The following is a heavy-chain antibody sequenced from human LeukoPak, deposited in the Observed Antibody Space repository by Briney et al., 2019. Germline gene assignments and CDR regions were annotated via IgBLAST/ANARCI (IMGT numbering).Heavy chain of an antibody. J-gene: IGHJ4*02. V-gene: IGHV4-59*11. CDR1: GGSISSHY. Sequence: SETLSLTCTVSGGSISSHYWSWLRQPPGKGLEWIGYIYYSGSTNYNPSLKSRVTISLDTSKNQFSLKLSSVTAADTAVYYCARGYCSGGSCYPYYFDYWGQGTLVTVSS. D-gene: IGHD2-15*01. CDR3: ARGYCSGGSCYPYYFDY. CDR2: IYYSGST.